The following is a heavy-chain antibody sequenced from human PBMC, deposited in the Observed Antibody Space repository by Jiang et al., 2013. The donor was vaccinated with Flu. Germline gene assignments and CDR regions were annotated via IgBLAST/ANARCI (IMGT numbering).Heavy chain of an antibody. V-gene: IGHV1-46*01. CDR1: GYTFTNYF. J-gene: IGHJ3*02. Sequence: GAEVEEGLGREVKISCRSSGYTFTNYFMHWVRQAPGQGLEWMGSIHPSVGGTRYAQNFQDRITMTRDTSTSTVYMDLSSLRSEDTAIYYCATERESFDIWGQGTMVTVSS. D-gene: IGHD5-24*01. CDR2: IHPSVGGT. CDR3: ATERESFDI.